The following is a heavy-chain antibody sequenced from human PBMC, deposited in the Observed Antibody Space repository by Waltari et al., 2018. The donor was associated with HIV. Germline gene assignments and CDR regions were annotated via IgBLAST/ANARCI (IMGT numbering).Heavy chain of an antibody. J-gene: IGHJ5*02. CDR2: INPNSGST. Sequence: QVQLVQSGAEVKKPGASVKVSCKASGYTFTGYYMHWVRQAPGQGLAWMGWINPNSGSTNYAQKFQGRVTMTSDTSISTAYMELGRLRSDDTAVYYCARGGSGSHGSEWFDPWGQGTLVTVSS. CDR3: ARGGSGSHGSEWFDP. V-gene: IGHV1-2*02. CDR1: GYTFTGYY. D-gene: IGHD1-26*01.